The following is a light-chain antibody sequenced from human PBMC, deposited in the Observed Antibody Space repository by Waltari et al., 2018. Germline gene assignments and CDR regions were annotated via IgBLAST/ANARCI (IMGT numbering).Light chain of an antibody. CDR2: EDS. CDR1: KWGDKY. V-gene: IGLV3-1*01. J-gene: IGLJ1*01. CDR3: QAWDSSTYV. Sequence: SYELTQPPSVSVSPGQTASITCSGDKWGDKYACWYQQKPGQSPVLVFYEDSKRPSGIPERFSGSNSGNTATLTISGTQAMDEADYYCQAWDSSTYVFGTGTKVTVL.